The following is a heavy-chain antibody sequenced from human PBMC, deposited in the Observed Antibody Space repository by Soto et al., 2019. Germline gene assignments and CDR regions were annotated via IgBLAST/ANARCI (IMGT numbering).Heavy chain of an antibody. J-gene: IGHJ4*02. Sequence: SETLSLTCTVSGGSISSGDYYWSWIRQPPGKGLEWIGYIYYSGTTYYNPSLKSRVTISIDTSKNQFSLKLGSVTAADTAVYYCARRYCSSTRCYSHFDYWGQGTLVTVSS. CDR2: IYYSGTT. D-gene: IGHD2-2*01. CDR3: ARRYCSSTRCYSHFDY. CDR1: GGSISSGDYY. V-gene: IGHV4-30-4*01.